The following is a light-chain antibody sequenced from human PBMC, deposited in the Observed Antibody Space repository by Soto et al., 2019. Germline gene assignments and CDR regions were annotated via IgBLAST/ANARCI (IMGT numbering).Light chain of an antibody. CDR3: QHYNSYRT. CDR1: QSISSW. Sequence: DSQMTQSPSTLSASVGDRVTITCRASQSISSWLAWYQQKPGKAPKLLIYDASILESGVPSRFTGSGSGTEFTLTISSLKPDDFATYYCQHYNSYRTFGQGTKVDIK. V-gene: IGKV1-5*01. J-gene: IGKJ1*01. CDR2: DAS.